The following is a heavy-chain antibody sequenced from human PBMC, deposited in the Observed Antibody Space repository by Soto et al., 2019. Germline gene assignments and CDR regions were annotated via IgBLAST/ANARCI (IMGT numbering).Heavy chain of an antibody. V-gene: IGHV1-18*01. CDR1: GYAFTTYG. J-gene: IGHJ4*02. CDR3: ARGRYGDY. CDR2: ISAHNGNT. D-gene: IGHD1-1*01. Sequence: QVHLVQSGAEVKKPGASVKVSCKGSGYAFTTYGITWVRQAPGQGLELMGWISAHNGNTNYAQKLQGRVTVTRDTSTSTAYMELMSLRSDDTAVYYWARGRYGDYWGQGALVTVSS.